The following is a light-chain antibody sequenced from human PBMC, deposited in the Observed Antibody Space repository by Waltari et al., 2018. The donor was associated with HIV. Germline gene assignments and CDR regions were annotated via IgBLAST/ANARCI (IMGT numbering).Light chain of an antibody. Sequence: QSALTQPASVSGSPGQSIPISCAGGSTAVGVYNYVSWYQQYPGKVPKVVIYDVTERPSGVSNRFSGSKSGNTASLTISGLQAEDEADYYCCSFAGTNTWVFGGGTRLTV. CDR2: DVT. J-gene: IGLJ3*02. CDR3: CSFAGTNTWV. CDR1: STAVGVYNY. V-gene: IGLV2-23*02.